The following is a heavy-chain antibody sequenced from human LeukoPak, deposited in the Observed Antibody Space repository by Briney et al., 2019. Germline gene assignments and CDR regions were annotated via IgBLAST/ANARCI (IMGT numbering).Heavy chain of an antibody. V-gene: IGHV3-30*03. CDR1: GFSFTSYN. J-gene: IGHJ6*03. Sequence: GTSLRLSCAASGFSFTSYNFHWVRQAPGKGLQWLGFISYDGNIKYEDSVKGRFTISRDNSKNTLYLQMNSLRAEDTAVYYCARTSSGSSYYYMDVWGKGTTVTVSS. CDR3: ARTSSGSSYYYMDV. D-gene: IGHD3-22*01. CDR2: ISYDGNIK.